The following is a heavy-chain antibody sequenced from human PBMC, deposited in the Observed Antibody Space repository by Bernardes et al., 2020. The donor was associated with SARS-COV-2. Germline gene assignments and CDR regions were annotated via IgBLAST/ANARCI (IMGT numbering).Heavy chain of an antibody. J-gene: IGHJ4*02. CDR3: ARRSMDY. Sequence: AQLEVGCKASGYTFSNFGISWVRQAPGQGLEWMGWISGYNANTNYAQKFQGRVTMTTDTSTSTAYMELRSLRSDDTAVYYCARRSMDYWGQGTLVTVSS. CDR1: GYTFSNFG. V-gene: IGHV1-18*01. CDR2: ISGYNANT.